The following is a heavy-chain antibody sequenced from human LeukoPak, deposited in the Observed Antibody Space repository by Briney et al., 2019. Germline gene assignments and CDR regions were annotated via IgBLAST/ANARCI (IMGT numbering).Heavy chain of an antibody. CDR1: GFTLSSYA. V-gene: IGHV3-23*01. Sequence: GGSLRLSYAAPGFTLSSYAMSWVRQAPGKGLEWVSLISGNAGSTYYADSVKGRFTISRDITKNTLYLQMNSLRAEDTATYYCAKDGFKSSEWLPPLNHWGQGTLVTVSS. J-gene: IGHJ5*02. CDR3: AKDGFKSSEWLPPLNH. CDR2: ISGNAGST. D-gene: IGHD3-3*01.